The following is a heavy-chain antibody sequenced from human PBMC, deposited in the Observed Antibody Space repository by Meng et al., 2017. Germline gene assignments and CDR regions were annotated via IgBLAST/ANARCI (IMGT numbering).Heavy chain of an antibody. Sequence: SVKVSCKASGGTFSSYTISWVRQAPGQGLEWMGRIIPILGIANYAQKFQGRVTITADKSTSTAFMELSSLRSEDTAVYYCARDYGSGSYAYWGQGTLVTVSS. CDR2: IIPILGIA. CDR1: GGTFSSYT. J-gene: IGHJ4*02. CDR3: ARDYGSGSYAY. D-gene: IGHD3-10*01. V-gene: IGHV1-69*04.